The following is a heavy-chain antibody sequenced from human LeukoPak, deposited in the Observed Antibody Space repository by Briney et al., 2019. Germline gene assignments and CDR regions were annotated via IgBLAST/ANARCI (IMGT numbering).Heavy chain of an antibody. V-gene: IGHV1-18*01. CDR3: ARGAENYDSSGVDY. J-gene: IGHJ4*02. CDR2: ISAYNGNT. CDR1: GYTFTSYG. D-gene: IGHD3-22*01. Sequence: ASVKVSCKASGYTFTSYGISWVRQAPGQGFEWMGWISAYNGNTNYAQKPQGRVTMTTDTSTSTAYMELRSLRSDDTAVYYCARGAENYDSSGVDYWGQGTLVTVSS.